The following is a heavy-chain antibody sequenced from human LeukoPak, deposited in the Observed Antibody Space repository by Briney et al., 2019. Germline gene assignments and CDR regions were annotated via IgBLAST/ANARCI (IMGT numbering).Heavy chain of an antibody. CDR2: IIPIFGTA. Sequence: SVKVSCKASGGTFSSYAISWVRQAPGQGLEWMGGIIPIFGTANYAQKFQGRVTITTDESTSTAYMELSSLRSEDTAVYYCARGCGGATRPLYFDYWGQGTLVTVSS. J-gene: IGHJ4*02. D-gene: IGHD2-21*01. CDR3: ARGCGGATRPLYFDY. V-gene: IGHV1-69*05. CDR1: GGTFSSYA.